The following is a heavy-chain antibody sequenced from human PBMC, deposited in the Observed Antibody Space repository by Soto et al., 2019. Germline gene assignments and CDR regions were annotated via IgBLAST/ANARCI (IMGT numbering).Heavy chain of an antibody. CDR2: ISGSGGSS. J-gene: IGHJ6*02. CDR3: AKVTKRAAAGRYEYYKYGMDV. D-gene: IGHD6-13*01. Sequence: GGSLRLSCAASGFTFSSYAMTWVRQAPGKGLEWVSVISGSGGSSYYAASVKGRFTISRDNSKNTLFLQMNGLRAEDTAVYYCAKVTKRAAAGRYEYYKYGMDVWGQGTTVTAP. CDR1: GFTFSSYA. V-gene: IGHV3-23*01.